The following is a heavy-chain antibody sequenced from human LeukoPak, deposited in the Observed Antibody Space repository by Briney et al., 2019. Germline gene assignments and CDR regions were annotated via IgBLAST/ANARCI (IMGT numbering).Heavy chain of an antibody. CDR2: INPRGGST. J-gene: IGHJ4*02. CDR3: ARDTANYYYDSSGYYFDY. CDR1: GYTFISYY. D-gene: IGHD3-22*01. V-gene: IGHV1-46*01. Sequence: ASVKVSCTASGYTFISYYMHWVRQAPGQGLEWMGIINPRGGSTSYAQKFQGRVTITRDTSTSTVYMELSSLRSEDTAVYYCARDTANYYYDSSGYYFDYWGQGTLVTVSS.